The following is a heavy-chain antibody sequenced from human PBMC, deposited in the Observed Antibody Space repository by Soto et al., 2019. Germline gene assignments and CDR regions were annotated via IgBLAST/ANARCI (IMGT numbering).Heavy chain of an antibody. V-gene: IGHV1-69*13. J-gene: IGHJ5*02. CDR1: GGTFSRHA. Sequence: GASVKVSCKTSGGTFSRHAINWVRQAPGQGLEWMGGIIPMFGTTNYAQKFKGRVTISADESTSTAYMELSSLRSEDAAVYYCARAAIHGSSWYFWFDPCGQGTLVTVSP. D-gene: IGHD6-13*01. CDR3: ARAAIHGSSWYFWFDP. CDR2: IIPMFGTT.